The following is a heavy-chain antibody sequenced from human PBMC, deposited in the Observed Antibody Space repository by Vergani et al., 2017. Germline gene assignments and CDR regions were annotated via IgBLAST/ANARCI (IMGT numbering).Heavy chain of an antibody. D-gene: IGHD1-1*01. CDR3: AREVKLEGDWFDP. J-gene: IGHJ5*02. CDR1: GYTFTGYY. CDR2: INPNSGGT. Sequence: QVQLVQSGAEVKKPGASVKVSCKASGYTFTGYYMHWVRQAPGQGLEWMGWINPNSGGTSYAQKFQGRVTMTRDTSISTAYMDLSRLRSDDTAVYYWAREVKLEGDWFDPWGQGTLVTVSS. V-gene: IGHV1-2*02.